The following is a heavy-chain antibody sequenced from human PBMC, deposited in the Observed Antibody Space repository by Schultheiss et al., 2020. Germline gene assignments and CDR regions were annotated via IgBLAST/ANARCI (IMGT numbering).Heavy chain of an antibody. CDR2: IYYSGST. CDR3: ARHTSYDSSGYEDY. V-gene: IGHV4-39*01. CDR1: GGSISSSSYY. Sequence: SQTLSLTCTVSGGSISSSSYYWGWIRQPPGKGLEWIGYIYYSGSTNYNPSLKSRVTISVDTSKNQFSLKLSSVTAADTAVYYCARHTSYDSSGYEDYWGQGTLVTVSS. D-gene: IGHD3-22*01. J-gene: IGHJ4*02.